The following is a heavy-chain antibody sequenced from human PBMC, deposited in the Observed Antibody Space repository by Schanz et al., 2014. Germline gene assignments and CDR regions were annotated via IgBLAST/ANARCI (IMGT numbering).Heavy chain of an antibody. CDR1: GFTLSSYA. V-gene: IGHV3-30-3*01. Sequence: QVQLVESGGGVVQPGRSLRLSCAAYGFTLSSYAMHWVRQAPGKGLEWVAVISYDGSNKYYADSVKGRFTISRDNSKNTLYLQRNALTAEDTAVYYCARDRGYCSGGSCLTFDYWGQGTLVTVSS. CDR2: ISYDGSNK. D-gene: IGHD2-15*01. CDR3: ARDRGYCSGGSCLTFDY. J-gene: IGHJ4*02.